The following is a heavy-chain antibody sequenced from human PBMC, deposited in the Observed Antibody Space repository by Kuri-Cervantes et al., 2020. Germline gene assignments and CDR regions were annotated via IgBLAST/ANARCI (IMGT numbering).Heavy chain of an antibody. Sequence: SETLSLTCTVSGDSITSDTYYWAWIRQPPGKGLEWIGSIYHGGSSYYNPSLKSRVTISVDTSKNQFSLKLSSVTAADTAVYYCASPQLLSSTEAFDIWGQGTMVTVSS. V-gene: IGHV4-39*07. CDR2: IYHGGSS. J-gene: IGHJ3*02. CDR3: ASPQLLSSTEAFDI. D-gene: IGHD2-2*01. CDR1: GDSITSDTYY.